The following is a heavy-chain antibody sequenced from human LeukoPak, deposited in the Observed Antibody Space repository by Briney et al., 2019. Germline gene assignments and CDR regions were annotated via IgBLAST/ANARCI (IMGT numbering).Heavy chain of an antibody. CDR2: ISGSGGRT. D-gene: IGHD1-1*01. V-gene: IGHV3-23*01. J-gene: IGHJ3*02. CDR3: AKGYDDAFDI. Sequence: GGSRRLSCAVAGFTSTSYAMSWDRHAQEKGLGWVSAISGSGGRTNYADSGKGRFTNSRDNSKNTLYLQMNSLRAEDTAVYYCAKGYDDAFDIWGQGIMVTVSS. CDR1: GFTSTSYA.